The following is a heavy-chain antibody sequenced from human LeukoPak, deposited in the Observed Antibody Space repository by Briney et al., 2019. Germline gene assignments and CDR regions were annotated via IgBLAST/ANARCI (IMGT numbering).Heavy chain of an antibody. CDR3: TRHTVNTTTFDY. V-gene: IGHV3-73*01. Sequence: GGSLRLSCAASGFTFSGSAMHWVHQASGKGLEWVGRIRSKANSYATAYAASVKGRFTISRDDSKNTAYLQMNSLKTEDTAVYYCTRHTVNTTTFDYWGQGTLVTVSS. CDR2: IRSKANSYAT. J-gene: IGHJ4*02. CDR1: GFTFSGSA. D-gene: IGHD4-17*01.